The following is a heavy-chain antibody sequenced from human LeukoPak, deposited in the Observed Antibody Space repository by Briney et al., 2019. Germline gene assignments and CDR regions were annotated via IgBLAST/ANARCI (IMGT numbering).Heavy chain of an antibody. Sequence: GGSLRLSCAASGFTVSSNYMSWVRQAPGKGLEWVSSIYSGGTTYSADSVKGRFTISRDNSKNTLYLQMNSLRAEDTAVYYCARTYSSSSYSPFDYWGQGTLVTVSS. CDR3: ARTYSSSSYSPFDY. D-gene: IGHD6-13*01. CDR1: GFTVSSNY. J-gene: IGHJ4*02. V-gene: IGHV3-66*01. CDR2: IYSGGTT.